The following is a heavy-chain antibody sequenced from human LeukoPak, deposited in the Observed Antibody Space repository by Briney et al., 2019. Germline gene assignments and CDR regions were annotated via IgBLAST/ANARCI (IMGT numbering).Heavy chain of an antibody. CDR3: ARVADYYDSSGYYFDAFDI. J-gene: IGHJ3*02. Sequence: SQTLSLTCTVSGGSISSGDYHSGWIRQPPGKGLEWIGYIYYSGSTYYNPSLKSRVTISVDTSKNQFSLKLSSVTAADTAVYYCARVADYYDSSGYYFDAFDIWGQGTMVTVSS. D-gene: IGHD3-22*01. CDR1: GGSISSGDYH. V-gene: IGHV4-30-4*08. CDR2: IYYSGST.